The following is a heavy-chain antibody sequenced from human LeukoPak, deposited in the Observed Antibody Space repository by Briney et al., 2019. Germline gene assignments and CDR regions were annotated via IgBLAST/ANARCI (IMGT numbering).Heavy chain of an antibody. CDR3: AGESGYSYGYLDY. CDR2: IYSGGST. D-gene: IGHD5-18*01. V-gene: IGHV3-66*01. J-gene: IGHJ4*02. Sequence: PGGSLRLSCAASGFTVSSNYMSWVRQAPGKGLEWVSVIYSGGSTYYADSVKGRFTISRDNSKNTLYLQMDSLRAEDTAVYYCAGESGYSYGYLDYWGQGTLVTVSS. CDR1: GFTVSSNY.